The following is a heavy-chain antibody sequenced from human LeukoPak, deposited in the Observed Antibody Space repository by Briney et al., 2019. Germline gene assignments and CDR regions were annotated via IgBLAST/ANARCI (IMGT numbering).Heavy chain of an antibody. D-gene: IGHD2-2*02. CDR1: GGSISSGGYY. J-gene: IGHJ4*02. CDR3: ARVSHCSSTSCYIVSEYSSSSYFDY. Sequence: PSETLSLTCTVSGGSISSGGYYWSWIRQHPGKGLEWIGYIYYSGSTYYNPSLKSRVTISVDTSKNQFSLKLSSVTAADTAVYYCARVSHCSSTSCYIVSEYSSSSYFDYWGQGTLVTVSS. CDR2: IYYSGST. V-gene: IGHV4-31*03.